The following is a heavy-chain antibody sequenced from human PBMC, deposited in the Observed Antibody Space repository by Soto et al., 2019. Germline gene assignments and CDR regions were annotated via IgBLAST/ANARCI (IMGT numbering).Heavy chain of an antibody. CDR3: ARASNYSSSWDLVRDQTRNWFDP. J-gene: IGHJ5*02. Sequence: QVQLQESGPGLVKPSQTLSLTCTVSGGSISSGGYYWSWIRQHPGKGLEWIGYIYYSGSTYYNPSLKSRVTMSVDTSKNQFALTLSSVTAADTAVYYCARASNYSSSWDLVRDQTRNWFDPWGQGTLVTVSS. CDR2: IYYSGST. D-gene: IGHD6-13*01. V-gene: IGHV4-31*03. CDR1: GGSISSGGYY.